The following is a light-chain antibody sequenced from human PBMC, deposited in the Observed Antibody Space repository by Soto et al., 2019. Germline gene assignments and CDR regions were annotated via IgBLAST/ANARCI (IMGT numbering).Light chain of an antibody. CDR3: QQYNSYPWT. CDR1: QTISSW. V-gene: IGKV1-5*03. J-gene: IGKJ1*01. Sequence: DIQMTPSPSTLSGAVGDSVTLTCRASQTISSWLAWYQQKPGKAPKLLIYKASTLKSGVPSRFSGSGSGTEGTLTISSLQPDDCATDYCQQYNSYPWTFGQGTKVDIK. CDR2: KAS.